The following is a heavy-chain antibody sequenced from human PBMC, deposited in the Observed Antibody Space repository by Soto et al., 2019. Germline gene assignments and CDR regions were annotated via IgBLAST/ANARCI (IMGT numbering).Heavy chain of an antibody. Sequence: SETLSLTCNVSGGSISSYYWSWIRQPPGKGLEWIGYIYYSGSTNHNPSLKSRVSISVDTSKNQFSLRLSSVTAADTAVYYCARVGSGYDYYYYGMDVWGQGTTVTVSS. J-gene: IGHJ6*02. CDR1: GGSISSYY. CDR3: ARVGSGYDYYYYGMDV. V-gene: IGHV4-59*01. D-gene: IGHD5-12*01. CDR2: IYYSGST.